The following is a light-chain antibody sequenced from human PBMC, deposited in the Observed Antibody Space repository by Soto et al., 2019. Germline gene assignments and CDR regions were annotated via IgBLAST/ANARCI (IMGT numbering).Light chain of an antibody. CDR3: CSYAGSYNWV. CDR1: SSDVGGYNY. Sequence: QSVLTQPRSVSGSPGQSVTISCTGTSSDVGGYNYVSWYQQHPGKAPKLMIYDVNKRPSGVPDRFSGSKSGNTASLTISGLQAEDEADYYCCSYAGSYNWVFGGGTQLTVL. V-gene: IGLV2-11*01. CDR2: DVN. J-gene: IGLJ3*02.